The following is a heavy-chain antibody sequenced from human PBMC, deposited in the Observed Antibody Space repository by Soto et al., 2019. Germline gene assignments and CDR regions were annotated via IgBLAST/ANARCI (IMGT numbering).Heavy chain of an antibody. D-gene: IGHD3-22*01. J-gene: IGHJ3*02. Sequence: GASVKVSCKASGGTFSSYAISWVRQAPGQGLEWMGGIIPIFGTANYAQKFQGRVTITADESTSTAYMELSSLRSEDTAVYYCARPVYYYDSSGYYSYAFDIWGQGTMVTVSS. CDR1: GGTFSSYA. CDR3: ARPVYYYDSSGYYSYAFDI. CDR2: IIPIFGTA. V-gene: IGHV1-69*13.